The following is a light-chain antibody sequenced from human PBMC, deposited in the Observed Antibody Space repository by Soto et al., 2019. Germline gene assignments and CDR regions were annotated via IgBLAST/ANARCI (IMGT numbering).Light chain of an antibody. CDR3: QQYGSSPPAT. CDR1: QSVSSSY. V-gene: IGKV3-20*01. Sequence: EIVLTQSPGTLSLSPGERATLSCRANQSVSSSYLAWYQQKPGQAPRLLIYGASSRATGIPDRFSGSGSGTDLTLTISRLGPEDFALYYCQQYGSSPPATFGQGTKLEIK. CDR2: GAS. J-gene: IGKJ2*01.